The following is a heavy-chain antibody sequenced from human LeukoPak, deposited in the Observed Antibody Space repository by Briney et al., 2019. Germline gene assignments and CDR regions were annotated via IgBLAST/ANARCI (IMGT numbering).Heavy chain of an antibody. Sequence: SVKVSCKASGGTFSSYAISWVRQAPGQGLEWMGGIIPIFGTANYAQKFQGRVTITADKSTSTAYMELSSLRSEDTAVYYCARDALGIYTSYYHGMDVWGKGTTVTVSS. CDR2: IIPIFGTA. D-gene: IGHD4-11*01. J-gene: IGHJ6*04. V-gene: IGHV1-69*06. CDR3: ARDALGIYTSYYHGMDV. CDR1: GGTFSSYA.